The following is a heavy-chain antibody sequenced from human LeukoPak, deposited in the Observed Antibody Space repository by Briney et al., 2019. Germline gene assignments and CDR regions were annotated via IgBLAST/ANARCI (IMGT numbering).Heavy chain of an antibody. CDR3: ARGRRNYGDYEIDY. V-gene: IGHV1-69*06. J-gene: IGHJ4*02. Sequence: GSSVKVSCKASGGTFSSYAISWVRQAPGQGLEWMGGFIPIFGTANYAQKFQGRVTITADKSTSTAYMELSSLRSEDTAVYYCARGRRNYGDYEIDYWGQGTLVTVSS. D-gene: IGHD4-17*01. CDR2: FIPIFGTA. CDR1: GGTFSSYA.